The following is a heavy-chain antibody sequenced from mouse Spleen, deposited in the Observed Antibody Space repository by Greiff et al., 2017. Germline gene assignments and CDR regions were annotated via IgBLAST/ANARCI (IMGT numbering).Heavy chain of an antibody. V-gene: IGHV1-76*01. D-gene: IGHD1-1*01. J-gene: IGHJ1*03. Sequence: QVQLQQSGAELVRPGASVKLSCKASGYTFTDYYINWVKQRPGQGLEWIARIYPGSGNTYYNEKFKGKATLTAEKSSSTAYMQLSSLTSEDSAVYFCARRPYGSSYDWYFDVWGTGTTVTVSS. CDR3: ARRPYGSSYDWYFDV. CDR1: GYTFTDYY. CDR2: IYPGSGNT.